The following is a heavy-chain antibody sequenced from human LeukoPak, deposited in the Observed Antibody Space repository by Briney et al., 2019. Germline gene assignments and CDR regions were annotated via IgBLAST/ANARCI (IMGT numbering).Heavy chain of an antibody. CDR3: ARDGLPVALDK. CDR2: VNPDMSEK. Sequence: PGGSLRLSCAASGFSFSSYEMNWVRQAPGKGLEWIANVNPDMSEKNYVESVKGRFTISRDKVKNSLYLQMNSLRGDDTAVYYCARDGLPVALDKWGQGTLVTVSS. J-gene: IGHJ4*02. V-gene: IGHV3-7*01. CDR1: GFSFSSYE. D-gene: IGHD2-2*01.